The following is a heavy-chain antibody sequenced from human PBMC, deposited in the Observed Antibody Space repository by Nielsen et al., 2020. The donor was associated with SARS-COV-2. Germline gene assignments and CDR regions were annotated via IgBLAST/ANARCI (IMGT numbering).Heavy chain of an antibody. D-gene: IGHD3-22*01. CDR2: INPNSGGT. Sequence: WVRQAPGQGLEWMGWINPNSGGTNYAQKLQGRVTMTTDTSTSTAYMELRSLRSDDTAVYYCARDVRYYYDSSGYYTDYYYGMDVWGQGTTVTVSS. V-gene: IGHV1-18*01. J-gene: IGHJ6*02. CDR3: ARDVRYYYDSSGYYTDYYYGMDV.